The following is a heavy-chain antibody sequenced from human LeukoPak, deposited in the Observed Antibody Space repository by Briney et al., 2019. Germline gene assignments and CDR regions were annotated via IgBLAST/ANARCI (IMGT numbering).Heavy chain of an antibody. D-gene: IGHD3-22*01. Sequence: PGGSLRLSCAASGFTFSSYGMHWVRQAPGKGLEWVAVISYDGSNKYYADSVKGRFTISRDNSKNTLYLQMNSLRAEDTAVYYCAKLYYYDSSGYYDFDYWGQGTLVTVSS. V-gene: IGHV3-30*18. J-gene: IGHJ4*02. CDR3: AKLYYYDSSGYYDFDY. CDR1: GFTFSSYG. CDR2: ISYDGSNK.